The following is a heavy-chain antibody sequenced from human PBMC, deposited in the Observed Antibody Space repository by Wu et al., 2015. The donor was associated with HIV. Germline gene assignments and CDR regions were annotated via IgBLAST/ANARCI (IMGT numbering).Heavy chain of an antibody. V-gene: IGHV1-2*02. CDR1: GYTFTDYY. D-gene: IGHD4-11*01. Sequence: QVQLVQSEAEVKKPGASVKVSCKTSGYTFTDYYIHWLRQAPGQGLEWMAWINPSGGSTIYAETFEGRVTVTRDMSMKTVYMELESLTSGDTAIYYCARDAPPITTEFDYWGHGTLITVSS. CDR2: INPSGGST. CDR3: ARDAPPITTEFDY. J-gene: IGHJ4*01.